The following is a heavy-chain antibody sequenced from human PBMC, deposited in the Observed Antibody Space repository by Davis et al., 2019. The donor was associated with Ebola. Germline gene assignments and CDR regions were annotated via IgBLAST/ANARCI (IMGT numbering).Heavy chain of an antibody. Sequence: SETLSLTCAVYGGSFSGYYWSWIRQPPGKGLEWIGEIYHSGSTNYNPSLKSRVTISVDKSKNQFSLKLSSVTAADTAVYYCARDQGSSWYGGFDYWGQGTLVTVSS. CDR2: IYHSGST. CDR3: ARDQGSSWYGGFDY. J-gene: IGHJ4*02. V-gene: IGHV4-34*01. CDR1: GGSFSGYY. D-gene: IGHD6-13*01.